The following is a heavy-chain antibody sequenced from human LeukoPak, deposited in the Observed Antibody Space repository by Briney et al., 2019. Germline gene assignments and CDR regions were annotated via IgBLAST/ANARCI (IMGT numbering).Heavy chain of an antibody. D-gene: IGHD3-3*01. V-gene: IGHV4-59*01. CDR1: GGSISSYY. Sequence: SETLSLTCTVSGGSISSYYWSWIRQPPGKGLEWIGYIYYSGSTNYNPSLKSRVTISVDTSKNQFSLKLSSVTAADMAVYYCARLRSGLIPDYWGQGTLVTVSS. J-gene: IGHJ4*02. CDR2: IYYSGST. CDR3: ARLRSGLIPDY.